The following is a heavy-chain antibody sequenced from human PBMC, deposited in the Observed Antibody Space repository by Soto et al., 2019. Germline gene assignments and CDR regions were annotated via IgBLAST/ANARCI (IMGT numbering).Heavy chain of an antibody. CDR1: GYTFTSYA. CDR3: ARVVYDSPAGAFDI. CDR2: INAGNGNT. D-gene: IGHD3-22*01. J-gene: IGHJ3*02. Sequence: QVQLVQSGAEVKKPGASVKVSCKASGYTFTSYAMHWVRQAPGQRLEWMGWINAGNGNTKYSQRFQGRVTITRDTSASPAYMELSSLRSEDTAVYYCARVVYDSPAGAFDIWGQGTMVTVSS. V-gene: IGHV1-3*01.